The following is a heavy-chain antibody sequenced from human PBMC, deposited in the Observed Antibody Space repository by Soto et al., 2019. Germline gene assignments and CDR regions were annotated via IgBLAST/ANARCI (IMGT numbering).Heavy chain of an antibody. Sequence: EVQLVESGGGLVKPGGSLRLSCAASGFTFSSYSLNWVLQAPGKGLEWVSSITSSGASIYYADSVKGRFTISRDNAKNSLYLQMNSLRAEDTAVYYCARDGSEGSGEIGYYYYMDVWGKGTTATVSS. D-gene: IGHD2-15*01. J-gene: IGHJ6*03. CDR3: ARDGSEGSGEIGYYYYMDV. V-gene: IGHV3-21*01. CDR1: GFTFSSYS. CDR2: ITSSGASI.